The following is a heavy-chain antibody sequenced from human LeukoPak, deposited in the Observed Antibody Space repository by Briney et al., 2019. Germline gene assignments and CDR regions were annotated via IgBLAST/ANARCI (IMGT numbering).Heavy chain of an antibody. Sequence: SETLSLTCTVSGGSVSNYYWTWIRQPPGKGLEWIGEINHSGSTNYNPSLKSRVTISVDTSKNQFSLKVSSVTAADTAVYYCARVKDPGGYYYYYYMDIWGKGNTVTVSS. D-gene: IGHD3-16*01. V-gene: IGHV4-34*01. CDR2: INHSGST. CDR1: GGSVSNYY. J-gene: IGHJ6*03. CDR3: ARVKDPGGYYYYYYMDI.